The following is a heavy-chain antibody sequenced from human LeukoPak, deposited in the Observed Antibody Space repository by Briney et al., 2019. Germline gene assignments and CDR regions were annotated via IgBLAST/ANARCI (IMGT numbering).Heavy chain of an antibody. V-gene: IGHV4-34*01. Sequence: SETLSLTCAAYGGSFSGYYWSWIRQPPGKGLEWIGEINHSGSTNYNPSLKSRVTISVDTSKNQFSLKLSSVTAADTAVYYCARGYSSSWYGAYYYYMDVWGKGTTVTVSS. CDR2: INHSGST. CDR3: ARGYSSSWYGAYYYYMDV. CDR1: GGSFSGYY. J-gene: IGHJ6*03. D-gene: IGHD6-13*01.